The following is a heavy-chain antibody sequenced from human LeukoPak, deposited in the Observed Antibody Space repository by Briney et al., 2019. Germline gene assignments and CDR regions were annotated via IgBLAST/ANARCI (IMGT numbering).Heavy chain of an antibody. Sequence: GGPLRLSCAASGFIFSSYSMNWVRQAPGKGLEWLSYIRIISTTIYYADSVKGRFTISRDNAKNSLYLQMNSLKAEDTAVYYCARNRFPITGTTNNYYYMDVWGKGTTVTVSS. D-gene: IGHD1-7*01. CDR1: GFIFSSYS. V-gene: IGHV3-48*04. CDR2: IRIISTTI. J-gene: IGHJ6*03. CDR3: ARNRFPITGTTNNYYYMDV.